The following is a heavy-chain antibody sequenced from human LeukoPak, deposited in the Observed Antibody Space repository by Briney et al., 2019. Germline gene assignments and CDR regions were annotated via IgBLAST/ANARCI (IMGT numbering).Heavy chain of an antibody. V-gene: IGHV4-34*01. D-gene: IGHD3-3*01. CDR1: GGSFSGYY. CDR3: ARSRYYDFWSGSFDY. Sequence: SETLSLTCAVYGGSFSGYYWCWIRQPPGKGLEWIGEINHSGSTNYNPSLKSRVTISVDTSKNQFSLKLSSVTAADTAVYYCARSRYYDFWSGSFDYWGQGTLVTVSS. J-gene: IGHJ4*02. CDR2: INHSGST.